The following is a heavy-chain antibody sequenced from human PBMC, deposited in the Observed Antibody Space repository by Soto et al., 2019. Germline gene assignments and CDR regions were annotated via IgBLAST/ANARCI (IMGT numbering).Heavy chain of an antibody. CDR3: AREGHITSIDAFDI. CDR1: GYTFTSYA. V-gene: IGHV1-3*01. CDR2: INAGNGNT. D-gene: IGHD1-20*01. Sequence: VKVSCKASGYTFTSYAMHWVRQAPGQRLEWMGWINAGNGNTKYSQKFQGRVTITRDTSASTAYMELSSLRSEDTAVYYCAREGHITSIDAFDIWGQAIMVTVSS. J-gene: IGHJ3*02.